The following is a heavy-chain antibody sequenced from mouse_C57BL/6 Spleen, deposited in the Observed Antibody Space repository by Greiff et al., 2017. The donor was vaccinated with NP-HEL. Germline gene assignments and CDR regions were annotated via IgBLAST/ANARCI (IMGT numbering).Heavy chain of an antibody. D-gene: IGHD1-1*01. J-gene: IGHJ3*01. Sequence: QVQLQQPGAELVKPGASVKLSCKASGYTFTSYWMHWVKQRPGRGLEWIGRIDPNSGGTNYNEKFKSKATLTVDKSSSTAYMQLRSLPSEDSAVDYYAREFYDYGSRPWFAYWGQGTLVTVSA. CDR1: GYTFTSYW. CDR2: IDPNSGGT. CDR3: AREFYDYGSRPWFAY. V-gene: IGHV1-72*01.